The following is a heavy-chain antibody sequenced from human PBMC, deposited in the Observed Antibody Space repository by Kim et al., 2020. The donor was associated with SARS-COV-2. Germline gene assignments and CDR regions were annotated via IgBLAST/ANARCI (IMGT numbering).Heavy chain of an antibody. V-gene: IGHV3-20*04. CDR1: GFKFNDYG. CDR2: INWDGSYI. J-gene: IGHJ6*03. CDR3: ARYEIFHYYYMDV. Sequence: GGSLRLSCEAFGFKFNDYGMAWVRQLPGRGLEWVASINWDGSYINYADDVKGRFSISRDNGRNSLVLDMQSLRTEDTALYFCARYEIFHYYYMDVWGRGTTVTVSS. D-gene: IGHD3-16*01.